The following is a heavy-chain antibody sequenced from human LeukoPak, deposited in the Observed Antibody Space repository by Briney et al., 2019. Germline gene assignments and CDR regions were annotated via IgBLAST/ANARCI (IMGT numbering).Heavy chain of an antibody. J-gene: IGHJ4*02. CDR1: GFTSIAYA. CDR2: ISGGGVTT. V-gene: IGHV3-23*01. Sequence: GGSLRLSCVGSGFTSIAYALTWARQAPGKGLEWVSGISGGGVTTYYADSVKGRFTISRDNSKNTLYLQMNSLRAEDTAVYYCAVFRMDYDTSGHSSYFDYWGQGTLVTVSS. CDR3: AVFRMDYDTSGHSSYFDY. D-gene: IGHD3-22*01.